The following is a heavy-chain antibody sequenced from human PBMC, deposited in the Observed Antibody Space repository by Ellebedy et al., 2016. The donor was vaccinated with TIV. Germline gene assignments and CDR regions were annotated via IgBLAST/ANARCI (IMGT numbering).Heavy chain of an antibody. Sequence: AASVKVSCKASGGTFSSYAVSWVRQAPGQGLEWTGGITPVFGTANYAQKFQGKVTIAADESTNTAHMELSSLTSEDTAVYYCASSRDTVRMAYFHYWGQGTLVTVSS. CDR1: GGTFSSYA. V-gene: IGHV1-69*13. CDR3: ASSRDTVRMAYFHY. D-gene: IGHD2-8*01. CDR2: ITPVFGTA. J-gene: IGHJ4*02.